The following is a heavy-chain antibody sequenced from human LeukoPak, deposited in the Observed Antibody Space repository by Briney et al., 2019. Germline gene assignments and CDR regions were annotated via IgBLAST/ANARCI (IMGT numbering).Heavy chain of an antibody. J-gene: IGHJ4*02. Sequence: PGGSLRLSCAASGFTVSSTYMSWVRQSPGKGLEWVSVVYKDGKMFYIDSVKGRFAISRDTSKNTVYLQMNNLRAEDTAVYYCASRHCSGGDCYFARADPFDHWGQGTLVTVSS. CDR3: ASRHCSGGDCYFARADPFDH. CDR2: VYKDGKM. V-gene: IGHV3-53*01. CDR1: GFTVSSTY. D-gene: IGHD2-21*01.